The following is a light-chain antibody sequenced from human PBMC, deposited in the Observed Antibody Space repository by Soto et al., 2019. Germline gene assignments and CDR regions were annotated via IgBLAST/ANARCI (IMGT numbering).Light chain of an antibody. Sequence: DIQMTQSPSSVSASVGYRFSITCRASQDIGDWLAWYQQKPGKAPKLPVYAASSLQSGVPSRISGSGSGTDFTLTIGSLKHEDFATYYCQQGYSFPVTFGGGTKVDI. CDR3: QQGYSFPVT. J-gene: IGKJ4*01. CDR2: AAS. V-gene: IGKV1-12*01. CDR1: QDIGDW.